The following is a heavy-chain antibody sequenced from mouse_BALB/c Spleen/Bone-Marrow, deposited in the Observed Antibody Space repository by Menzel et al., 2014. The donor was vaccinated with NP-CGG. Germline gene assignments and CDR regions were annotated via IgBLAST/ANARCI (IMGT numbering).Heavy chain of an antibody. CDR2: IYPGDGNT. V-gene: IGHV1-82*01. J-gene: IGHJ1*01. Sequence: QVQLQQSGPELVKPGASVKISCRASGYVFSSSWMNWVKQRPGQGLEWIGRIYPGDGNTNYNGKFKGKATLTADTSSSIAYMQISSLTSVDSAVYFCARRRTFITSVVDYFDVWGAGTTVTVSS. CDR3: ARRRTFITSVVDYFDV. CDR1: GYVFSSSW. D-gene: IGHD1-1*02.